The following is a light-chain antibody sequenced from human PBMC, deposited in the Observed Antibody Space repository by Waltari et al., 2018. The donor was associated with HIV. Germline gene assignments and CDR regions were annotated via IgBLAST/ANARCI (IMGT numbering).Light chain of an antibody. Sequence: EIVMTQSPATLSVSPGERATLSCRASQSIGSKIAWYQQKPGQAPRLLIYGASTRATGIPARFGGTGSGTEFTLTIGSLQSEDFAVYYCQQYNNWWTFGLGTKVEI. CDR2: GAS. CDR3: QQYNNWWT. J-gene: IGKJ1*01. V-gene: IGKV3-15*01. CDR1: QSIGSK.